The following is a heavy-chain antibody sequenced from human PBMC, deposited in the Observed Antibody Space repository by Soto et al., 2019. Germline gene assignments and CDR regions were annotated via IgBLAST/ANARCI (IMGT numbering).Heavy chain of an antibody. CDR2: ISYDGNNK. Sequence: GGSLRLSCAASGFTFSNSAMHWACQAPGKGLEWVAVISYDGNNKYYADSVKGRFTISRDNSKNTLYLQMNSLRAEDTAVYYCAKDRGYSGYEPSLYYYYGMHVWGQGTTVTVS. CDR1: GFTFSNSA. V-gene: IGHV3-30-3*01. CDR3: AKDRGYSGYEPSLYYYYGMHV. D-gene: IGHD5-12*01. J-gene: IGHJ6*02.